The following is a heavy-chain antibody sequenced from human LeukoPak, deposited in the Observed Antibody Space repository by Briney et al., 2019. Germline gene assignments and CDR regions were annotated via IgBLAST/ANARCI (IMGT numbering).Heavy chain of an antibody. V-gene: IGHV4-34*01. J-gene: IGHJ6*03. D-gene: IGHD1-1*01. CDR1: VGSFSGYY. CDR3: ARAGAKTSIFSYYYYYYMDV. CDR2: INHSGST. Sequence: PSETLSLTSAVYVGSFSGYYWSGIRHPPGKGLEWIGEINHSGSTNYNPSLMSRVTISVDTSKNQFSLKLSSVTAADTAVYYCARAGAKTSIFSYYYYYYMDVWGKGTTVTVSS.